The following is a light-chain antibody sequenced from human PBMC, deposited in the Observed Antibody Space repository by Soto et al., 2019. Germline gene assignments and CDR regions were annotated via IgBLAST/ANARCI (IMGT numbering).Light chain of an antibody. CDR3: QHYGSSPPMYT. J-gene: IGKJ2*01. V-gene: IGKV3-20*01. CDR1: QSVSSNY. Sequence: EIVLTQSPGTLSLSPGERATLSCRASQSVSSNYLAWYQQKPGQAPRLLIYGASSRATGISDRFSGSGYGTDFTLTISGVEPEDFAVYYCQHYGSSPPMYTFGQGTKLEIK. CDR2: GAS.